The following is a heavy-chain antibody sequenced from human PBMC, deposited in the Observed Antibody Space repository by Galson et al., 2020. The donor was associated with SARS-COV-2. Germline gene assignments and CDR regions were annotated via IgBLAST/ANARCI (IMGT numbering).Heavy chain of an antibody. D-gene: IGHD2-21*01. CDR1: GFTFSSYA. J-gene: IGHJ6*02. CDR3: ARGGYCGGDCYIYYYDGMDV. V-gene: IGHV3-30*04. Sequence: GGPLRLSCAASGFTFSSYAMHWVRQAPGKGLEWVAVISYNGRNKSYADSVKGRFTIARDNSKNTLYLQMNSLRAEDTAVYYCARGGYCGGDCYIYYYDGMDVWGQGTTVTVSS. CDR2: ISYNGRNK.